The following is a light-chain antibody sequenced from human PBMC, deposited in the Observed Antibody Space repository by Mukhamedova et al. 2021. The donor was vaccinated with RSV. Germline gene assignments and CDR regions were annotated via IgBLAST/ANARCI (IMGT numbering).Light chain of an antibody. J-gene: IGKJ1*01. V-gene: IGKV2-30*01. CDR3: MQGTHWPRT. CDR2: QVF. CDR1: LVSTDGNTY. Sequence: LVSTDGNTYLIWFQQRPGQSPRRLIYQVFNRDSGVPDRFSGSGSGTDFTLTISRVETEDVGIYYCMQGTHWPRTIGQGTKVEIE.